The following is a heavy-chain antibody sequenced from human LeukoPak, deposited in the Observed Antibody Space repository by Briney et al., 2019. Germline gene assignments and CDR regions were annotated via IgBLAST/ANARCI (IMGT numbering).Heavy chain of an antibody. CDR1: GYTFTGYY. Sequence: ASVKVSCKASGYTFTGYYLHWVRQAPGQGLEWMGRINCNSGRSNYAQKFQGRVTMTRDTSINTVYMVLSSLRFDDTAFYYCARADDNRGGNWFDHWGQGTLVTVSS. D-gene: IGHD3-22*01. CDR2: INCNSGRS. V-gene: IGHV1-2*06. J-gene: IGHJ5*02. CDR3: ARADDNRGGNWFDH.